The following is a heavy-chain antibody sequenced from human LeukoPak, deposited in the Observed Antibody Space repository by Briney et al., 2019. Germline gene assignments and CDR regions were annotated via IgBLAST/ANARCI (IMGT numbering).Heavy chain of an antibody. Sequence: GGSLRLSCAASGFTFSNAWMSWVRQAPGKGLEWVGRIKSKTDGGTTDYAAPVKGRFTISRDDPKNTLYLQMNSLKTEDTAVYYCTTSITYYYDSSGYYGGLYYFDYWGQGTLVTVSS. CDR3: TTSITYYYDSSGYYGGLYYFDY. CDR2: IKSKTDGGTT. V-gene: IGHV3-15*01. D-gene: IGHD3-22*01. CDR1: GFTFSNAW. J-gene: IGHJ4*02.